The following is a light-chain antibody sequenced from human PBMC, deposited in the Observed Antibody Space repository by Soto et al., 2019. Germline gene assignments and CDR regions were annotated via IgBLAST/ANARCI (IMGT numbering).Light chain of an antibody. CDR1: QSVSSSY. J-gene: IGKJ4*01. CDR2: GAS. CDR3: QQYGSSPLT. Sequence: EIVLTQSPGTLSLSPGERATLSCRASQSVSSSYLAWYQQKPGQAPRLLIYGASSRAAGIPDRFSGSGSGTAFTLTISRLEPEDFAVYSCQQYGSSPLTFGGGTKVEIK. V-gene: IGKV3-20*01.